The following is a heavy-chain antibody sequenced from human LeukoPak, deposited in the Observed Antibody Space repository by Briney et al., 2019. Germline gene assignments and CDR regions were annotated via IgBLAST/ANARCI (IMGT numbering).Heavy chain of an antibody. CDR3: ARLVVVVAATDSYFDY. CDR1: GGTFSSYA. CDR2: IIPIFGTA. D-gene: IGHD2-15*01. Sequence: ASLKVSCKASGGTFSSYAISWVRQAPGQGLEWMGGIIPIFGTANYAQKFQGRVTITADEYTSTAYTELSSLRCEDTAVYYCARLVVVVAATDSYFDYWGEGTLVTVSS. J-gene: IGHJ4*02. V-gene: IGHV1-69*01.